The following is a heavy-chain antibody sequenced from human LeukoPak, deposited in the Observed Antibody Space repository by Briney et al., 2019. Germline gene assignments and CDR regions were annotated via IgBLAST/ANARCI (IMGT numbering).Heavy chain of an antibody. J-gene: IGHJ4*02. V-gene: IGHV3-23*01. CDR2: TSGSGGNT. CDR3: ARGMIVGANPFDY. CDR1: GFTLRSYD. Sequence: GGSLRLSCAASGFTLRSYDMSWVRQAPGKGLEWVAATSGSGGNTYYADSVKGRFTISRDNAKNSLYLQMNSLRAEDTAVYYCARGMIVGANPFDYWGQGTLVTVSS. D-gene: IGHD1-26*01.